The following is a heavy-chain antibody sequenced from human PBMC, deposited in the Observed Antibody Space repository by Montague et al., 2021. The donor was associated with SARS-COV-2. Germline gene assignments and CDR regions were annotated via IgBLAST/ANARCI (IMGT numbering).Heavy chain of an antibody. CDR1: GGTVRDYY. CDR3: ARHSVSEDGTFFRSYFDP. D-gene: IGHD1-1*01. Sequence: SETLSLTCTVSGGTVRDYYWNWIRQTPGKGLEWIGYIFYNGYTKYNPSLESRVTLSVDTPGNQFFLSLRSVTASDTATYFCARHSVSEDGTFFRSYFDPWGQGAHVIVAS. CDR2: IFYNGYT. V-gene: IGHV4-59*08. J-gene: IGHJ5*02.